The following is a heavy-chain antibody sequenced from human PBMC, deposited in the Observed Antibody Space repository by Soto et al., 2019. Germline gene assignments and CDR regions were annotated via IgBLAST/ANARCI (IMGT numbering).Heavy chain of an antibody. CDR2: IYYSGNT. J-gene: IGHJ4*02. D-gene: IGHD6-13*01. CDR1: GGSLRSRRYY. Sequence: LETLSLTCTVSGGSLRSRRYYWVWVRQSPGKGLEWIGNIYYSGNTFYTPSLKSRVTISVDTSKNQFYLHLSSVTAADTAIFYCASIAAPGTTHFDFWGQGTLVTVSS. V-gene: IGHV4-39*01. CDR3: ASIAAPGTTHFDF.